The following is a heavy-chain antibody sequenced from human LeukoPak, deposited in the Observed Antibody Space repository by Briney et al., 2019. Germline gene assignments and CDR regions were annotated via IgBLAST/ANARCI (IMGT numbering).Heavy chain of an antibody. CDR3: AKPTVDYSNHVSFFDY. D-gene: IGHD4-11*01. CDR2: ISGSGGST. CDR1: GFTFSSYA. J-gene: IGHJ4*02. V-gene: IGHV3-23*01. Sequence: RGSLRLSCAASGFTFSSYAMSWVRQAPGKGLEWVSAISGSGGSTYYADSVKGRFTISRDNSKNTLYLQMNSLRAEDTAVYYCAKPTVDYSNHVSFFDYWGQGTLVTVSS.